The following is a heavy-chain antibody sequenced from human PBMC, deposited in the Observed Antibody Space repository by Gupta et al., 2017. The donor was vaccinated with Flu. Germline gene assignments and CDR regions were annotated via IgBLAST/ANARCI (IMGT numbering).Heavy chain of an antibody. J-gene: IGHJ4*02. D-gene: IGHD3-9*01. V-gene: IGHV3-49*03. CDR1: GFTFGDHA. CDR2: VRSKAYGETT. CDR3: TTPAKPGYPGY. Sequence: EVRLVESGGGLVQPGRSLRLSCTTSGFTFGDHAMSWFRQAPGKGLEWVAVVRSKAYGETTLYAASVRGRFTISRDDSESVAYLQMNSLETEDTAVYYCTTPAKPGYPGYWGRGTLVTVSS.